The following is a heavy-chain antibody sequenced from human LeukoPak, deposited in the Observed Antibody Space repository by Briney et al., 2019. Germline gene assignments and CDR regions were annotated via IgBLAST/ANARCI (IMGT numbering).Heavy chain of an antibody. CDR1: GFTFSNYW. Sequence: GGSLRPSCAASGFTFSNYWMTWVRQAPGKGLEWVANINRDGSERYYVDSVKGRFTISRDDAKSSLYLQMNSLRAEDTAVYYCARRNAMDVWGQGTTVIVFS. J-gene: IGHJ6*02. CDR3: ARRNAMDV. V-gene: IGHV3-7*03. CDR2: INRDGSER.